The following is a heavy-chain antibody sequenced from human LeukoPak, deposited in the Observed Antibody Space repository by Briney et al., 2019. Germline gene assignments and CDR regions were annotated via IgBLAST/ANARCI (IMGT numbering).Heavy chain of an antibody. V-gene: IGHV1-69*05. J-gene: IGHJ6*03. Sequence: SVKLSCNAYGGTFSSYAISWVRQASGQGLEWMRGIIPIFGTANYAQKFQGRVTITTDESTSTAYMELSSLRSEDTAVYYCARGSSLVVPAAIPYYYYYMDVWGKGTTVTVSS. D-gene: IGHD2-2*01. CDR3: ARGSSLVVPAAIPYYYYYMDV. CDR2: IIPIFGTA. CDR1: GGTFSSYA.